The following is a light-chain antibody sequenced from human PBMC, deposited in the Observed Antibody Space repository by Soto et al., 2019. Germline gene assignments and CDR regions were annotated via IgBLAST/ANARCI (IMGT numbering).Light chain of an antibody. J-gene: IGKJ5*01. Sequence: EIQVTHSLLILSASVGDRVTMTCRASLSIRNWLAWYQQKPGKAPKLLIYAASTLESGVPSRFSATVSGTEFSLTITSLQPEDFATYYCQQLLDSPITFGQGTLLEI. CDR2: AAS. CDR1: LSIRNW. CDR3: QQLLDSPIT. V-gene: IGKV1-5*01.